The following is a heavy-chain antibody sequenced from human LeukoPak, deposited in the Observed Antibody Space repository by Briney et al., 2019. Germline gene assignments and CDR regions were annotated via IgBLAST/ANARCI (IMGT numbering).Heavy chain of an antibody. CDR1: GYTFTNYA. CDR3: ASGSYGSGSRYYYYMDV. D-gene: IGHD3-10*01. V-gene: IGHV7-4-1*02. J-gene: IGHJ6*03. CDR2: IHPSTGNP. Sequence: ASVKVSCKASGYTFTNYAMNWVRQAPGQGLEWMGWIHPSTGNPTYAQGFTGRFVFSLDTSVSTTYLQISSLKAEDTAVYYCASGSYGSGSRYYYYMDVWGKGTTVTISS.